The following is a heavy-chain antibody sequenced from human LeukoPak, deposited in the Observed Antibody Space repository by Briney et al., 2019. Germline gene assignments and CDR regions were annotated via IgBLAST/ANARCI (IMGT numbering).Heavy chain of an antibody. CDR3: AKAELGLRYYMDV. CDR2: IYTGDRA. CDR1: GFSVINNY. D-gene: IGHD3-3*02. V-gene: IGHV3-53*01. J-gene: IGHJ6*03. Sequence: GGSLRLSCAASGFSVINNYVTWVRQAPGKGLEWVSVIYTGDRADYSDSVKGRFTLSRDNFKNTLYLQMNNLRAEDTAVYYCAKAELGLRYYMDVWGKGTTVTVSS.